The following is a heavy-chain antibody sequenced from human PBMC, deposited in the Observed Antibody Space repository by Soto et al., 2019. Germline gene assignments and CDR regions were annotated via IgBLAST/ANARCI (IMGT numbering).Heavy chain of an antibody. CDR2: ISAYNGNT. CDR1: GYTFTSYP. CDR3: ARDAEGYSSSWYTFDY. D-gene: IGHD6-13*01. J-gene: IGHJ4*02. V-gene: IGHV1-18*01. Sequence: QVQLVQSGAEVKKPGASVKVSCKTSGYTFTSYPINWVRQAPGQGLEWMGWISAYNGNTNYAQKLQGRVTMTTDTSTSTAYMVLRSLRSDDTAVYYCARDAEGYSSSWYTFDYWGQGTLVTVSS.